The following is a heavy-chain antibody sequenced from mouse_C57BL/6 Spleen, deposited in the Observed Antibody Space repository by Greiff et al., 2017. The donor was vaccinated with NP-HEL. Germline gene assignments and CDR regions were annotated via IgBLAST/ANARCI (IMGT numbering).Heavy chain of an antibody. CDR3: AREEDYACAMDY. J-gene: IGHJ4*01. CDR1: GYTFTSYW. CDR2: IYPGSGST. Sequence: QVQLQQPGAELVKPGASVKMSCKASGYTFTSYWITWVKQRPGQGLEWIGDIYPGSGSTYYNEKFKSKATLTVDTSSSTAYMQLSILTSEDSAVYYCAREEDYACAMDYWGQGTSVTVSS. V-gene: IGHV1-55*01. D-gene: IGHD2-4*01.